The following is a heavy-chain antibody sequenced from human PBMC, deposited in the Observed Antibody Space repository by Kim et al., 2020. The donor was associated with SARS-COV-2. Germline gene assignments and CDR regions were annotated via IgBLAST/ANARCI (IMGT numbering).Heavy chain of an antibody. CDR1: GYTFTGYY. V-gene: IGHV1-2*06. CDR3: ARGLLGYCSSTSCYMVTQHIDY. CDR2: INPNSGGT. D-gene: IGHD2-2*02. J-gene: IGHJ4*02. Sequence: ASVKVSCKASGYTFTGYYMHWVRQAPGQGLEWMGRINPNSGGTNYAQKFQGRVTMTRDTSISTAYMELSRLRSDDTAVYYCARGLLGYCSSTSCYMVTQHIDYWGQGTLVTVSS.